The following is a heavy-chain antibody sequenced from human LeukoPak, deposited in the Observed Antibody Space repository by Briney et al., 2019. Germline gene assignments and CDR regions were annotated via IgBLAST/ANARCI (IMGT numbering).Heavy chain of an antibody. Sequence: PGESLKISCKGSGYSFASYWIGWVRQMPGKVLEWMGIIYPGDSDTTYSPSFQGQVTISADKSISTAYLQWSSLKASDTAMYYWARLRYDFWSGVDKWGQGTLVTVSS. CDR2: IYPGDSDT. CDR1: GYSFASYW. V-gene: IGHV5-51*01. J-gene: IGHJ4*02. CDR3: ARLRYDFWSGVDK. D-gene: IGHD3-3*01.